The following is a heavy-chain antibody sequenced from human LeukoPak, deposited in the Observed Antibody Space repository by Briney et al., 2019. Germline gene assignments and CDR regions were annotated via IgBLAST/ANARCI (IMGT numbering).Heavy chain of an antibody. CDR2: INGNGGST. J-gene: IGHJ4*02. D-gene: IGHD3-10*02. CDR1: GFTFSNYA. CDR3: ARSLGAGSYLDF. V-gene: IGHV3-64*01. Sequence: GGSLRLSCAASGFTFSNYAMHWVRQAPGKGLEYLSDINGNGGSTYYATSVKGKFTITRDNSKNTLYLQMDSLSAEDMAVFYCARSLGAGSYLDFWGQGTLVTVSS.